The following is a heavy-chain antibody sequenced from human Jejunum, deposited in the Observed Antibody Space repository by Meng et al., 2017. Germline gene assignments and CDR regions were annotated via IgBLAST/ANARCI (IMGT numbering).Heavy chain of an antibody. V-gene: IGHV3-23*01. J-gene: IGHJ4*02. CDR2: ITSDGSFT. Sequence: GESLKISCAASGFTCSNCAMSWVRQAPGQGLEWVSTITSDGSFTNYAGSVKGRFTISRDISKNSLYLQMHSLRAEDTAVYYCAKKTAGSGYQPFDSWGQGTLVTVSS. D-gene: IGHD3-22*01. CDR3: AKKTAGSGYQPFDS. CDR1: GFTCSNCA.